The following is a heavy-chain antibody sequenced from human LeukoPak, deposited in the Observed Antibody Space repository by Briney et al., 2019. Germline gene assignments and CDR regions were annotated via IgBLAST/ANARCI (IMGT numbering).Heavy chain of an antibody. Sequence: SLRLSCAASGFTFDDYAMHWVRQAPGKGLEWVSGISWNSGSIGYADSVKGRFTISRDNAKNSLYLQMNSLRAEDTAVYYCARDTPQRLDDYWGQGTLVTVSS. CDR2: ISWNSGSI. CDR3: ARDTPQRLDDY. CDR1: GFTFDDYA. J-gene: IGHJ4*02. V-gene: IGHV3-9*01. D-gene: IGHD6-25*01.